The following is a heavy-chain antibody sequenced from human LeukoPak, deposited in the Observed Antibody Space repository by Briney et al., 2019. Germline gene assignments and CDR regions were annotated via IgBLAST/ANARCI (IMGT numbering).Heavy chain of an antibody. J-gene: IGHJ4*02. CDR1: GDYLSSYY. CDR3: ARNVGWYSHDS. D-gene: IGHD6-19*01. Sequence: SETLSLTCTVSGDYLSSYYWSWIRQPPGKGLEWIGYIYGSGSTHYDPSLRSRVTISEDTSKNQFSLKLTSVTAADTAVYYCARNVGWYSHDSWGQGTLVTVSS. V-gene: IGHV4-59*08. CDR2: IYGSGST.